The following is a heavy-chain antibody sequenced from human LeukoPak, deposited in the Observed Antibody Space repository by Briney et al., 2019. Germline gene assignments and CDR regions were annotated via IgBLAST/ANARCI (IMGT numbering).Heavy chain of an antibody. D-gene: IGHD3-3*01. CDR3: ARDFWSGYYQYNWFDP. V-gene: IGHV1-69*05. CDR2: IIPIFGTA. CDR1: GGTFSSYA. Sequence: ASVNVSCKASGGTFSSYAISWVRQAPGQGLEWMGVIIPIFGTANYAQKFQGRVTITTDDSTSTAYMELSSLRSEDTAVYYCARDFWSGYYQYNWFDPWGQGTLVTVSS. J-gene: IGHJ5*02.